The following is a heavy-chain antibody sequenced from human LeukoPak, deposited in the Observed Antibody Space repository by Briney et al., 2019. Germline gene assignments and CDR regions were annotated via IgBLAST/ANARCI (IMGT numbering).Heavy chain of an antibody. CDR1: GFTVSSKY. CDR2: INSGGTT. V-gene: IGHV3-66*01. D-gene: IGHD6-19*01. Sequence: GGSLRLSCAASGFTVSSKYMAWVRQAPGKGLEWVSFINSGGTTNYADSVKGRFTISRDYSKNTLNLQMNSLRAEDTAVYYCTTIVSDSSGWYHFDHWGQGALVTVSS. J-gene: IGHJ4*02. CDR3: TTIVSDSSGWYHFDH.